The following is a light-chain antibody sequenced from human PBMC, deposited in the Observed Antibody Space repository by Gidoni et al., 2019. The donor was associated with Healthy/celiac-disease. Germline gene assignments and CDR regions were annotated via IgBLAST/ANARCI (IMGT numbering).Light chain of an antibody. V-gene: IGKV1-33*01. J-gene: IGKJ4*01. CDR3: QQYDNLQLT. Sequence: DLQITQSPSSLSASVGDRVTITCQASQDISNYLNWYQQKPGKAPKLLIYDASNFETGVPSRFSGSGSGTDFTFTISSLQPEDIATYYCQQYDNLQLTFGGGTKVEIK. CDR2: DAS. CDR1: QDISNY.